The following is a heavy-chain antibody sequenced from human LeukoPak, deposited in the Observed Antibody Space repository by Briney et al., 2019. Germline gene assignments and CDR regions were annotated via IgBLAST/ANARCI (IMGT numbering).Heavy chain of an antibody. CDR3: TRVQAGRSGLMDV. V-gene: IGHV3-74*01. D-gene: IGHD2-8*02. CDR2: VDPDGTTT. J-gene: IGHJ6*04. Sequence: GGCLRLSCAASGFTLSNYWMHWVRQAPGEGLVWVSRVDPDGTTTNYADSVTGRFTTSRDNAKNTLYLQMNSLRAEDTALYYCTRVQAGRSGLMDVWGRGTMVTVSS. CDR1: GFTLSNYW.